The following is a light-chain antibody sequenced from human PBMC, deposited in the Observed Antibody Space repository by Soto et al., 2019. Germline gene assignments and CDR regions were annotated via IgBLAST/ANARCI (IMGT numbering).Light chain of an antibody. CDR1: QSISSW. V-gene: IGKV1-5*03. J-gene: IGKJ5*01. Sequence: DIHMTQSPSCLSASLGERVTITCRASQSISSWLAWYQQKPGKAPKLLIYKASSLESGVPSRFSGSGSGTDFTLTISRLEPEDFAVYYCQQYGSVTFGQGTRLEI. CDR2: KAS. CDR3: QQYGSVT.